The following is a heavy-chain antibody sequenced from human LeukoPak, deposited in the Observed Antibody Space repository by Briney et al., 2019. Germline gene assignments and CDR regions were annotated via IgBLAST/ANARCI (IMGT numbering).Heavy chain of an antibody. D-gene: IGHD2-8*01. Sequence: GASVKVSCKASGYTFTSYDINWVRQATGQGLEWMGWMNPNSGNTGYAQKFQGRVTMTRNTSISTAYMELSSLRSEDTAVYYCARGRRGYCTNGVCKNWFDPWGQGTLVTVSS. CDR2: MNPNSGNT. CDR1: GYTFTSYD. CDR3: ARGRRGYCTNGVCKNWFDP. V-gene: IGHV1-8*01. J-gene: IGHJ5*02.